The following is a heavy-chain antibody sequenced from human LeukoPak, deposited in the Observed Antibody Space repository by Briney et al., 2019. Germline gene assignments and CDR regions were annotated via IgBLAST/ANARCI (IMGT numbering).Heavy chain of an antibody. CDR1: VFTFSSYA. D-gene: IGHD1-14*01. CDR3: ARASGAFDI. V-gene: IGHV3-53*01. Sequence: PGGSLRLSCAASVFTFSSYAMSWVRQAPGKGLEWVSVIYSGGSTYYADSVKGRFTISRDNSKNTLYLQMNSLRAEDTAVYYCARASGAFDIWGEGTMVTVSS. J-gene: IGHJ3*02. CDR2: IYSGGST.